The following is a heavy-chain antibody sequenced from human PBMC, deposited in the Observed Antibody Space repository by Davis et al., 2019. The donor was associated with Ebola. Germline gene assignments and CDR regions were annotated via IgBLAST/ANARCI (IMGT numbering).Heavy chain of an antibody. J-gene: IGHJ4*02. Sequence: AASVKVSCKASGGTFSSYAISWVRQAPGQGLEWMGGIILRFETSSYAQKLQDRLTITTDKSTNTVYMELTSLRTEDTAVYYCAGDLGLTVTTGDYWGQGTLVTVSS. D-gene: IGHD1-1*01. CDR3: AGDLGLTVTTGDY. CDR2: IILRFETS. V-gene: IGHV1-69*05. CDR1: GGTFSSYA.